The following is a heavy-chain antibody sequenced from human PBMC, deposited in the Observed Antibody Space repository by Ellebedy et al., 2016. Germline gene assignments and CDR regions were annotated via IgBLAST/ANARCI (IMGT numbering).Heavy chain of an antibody. D-gene: IGHD1-20*01. CDR3: AKDRGSNWSYDY. V-gene: IGHV3-23*01. CDR2: LSARGAGT. CDR1: GFTFSSYA. J-gene: IGHJ4*02. Sequence: GESLKISCAASGFTFSSYAMSWVRQAPGKGLEWVSTLSARGAGTYYADSLKGRFTISRDNSKNTLYLQMNSLRAEDTATYYCAKDRGSNWSYDYWGQGTLVTVSS.